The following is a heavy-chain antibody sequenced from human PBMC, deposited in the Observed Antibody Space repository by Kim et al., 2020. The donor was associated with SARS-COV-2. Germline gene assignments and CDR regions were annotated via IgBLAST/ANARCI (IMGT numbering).Heavy chain of an antibody. Sequence: GGSLRLSCAASGFTFSNYAMNWVRQAPGKGLEWVSGITTSGGTIYYADSVKGRFTTSRDNSKNTLYLQMNSLRAEDTAVYYCANGRGAGTTPAFHSFDIWGQGTMVTVSS. CDR2: ITTSGGTI. CDR1: GFTFSNYA. D-gene: IGHD1-1*01. J-gene: IGHJ3*02. CDR3: ANGRGAGTTPAFHSFDI. V-gene: IGHV3-23*01.